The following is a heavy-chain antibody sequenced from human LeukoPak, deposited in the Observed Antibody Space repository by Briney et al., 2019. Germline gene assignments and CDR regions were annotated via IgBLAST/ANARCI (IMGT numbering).Heavy chain of an antibody. V-gene: IGHV5-51*01. CDR3: ARHYYREYYFDY. CDR1: GYSFTSYW. D-gene: IGHD3-10*01. J-gene: IGHJ4*02. CDR2: IYPGDSDT. Sequence: PGESLQISCKGSGYSFTSYWIGWARPMPGKGLEWMGIIYPGDSDTRYSPSFQGQVTISADKSISTAYLQWSSLKASDTAMYYCARHYYREYYFDYWGQGTLVTVSS.